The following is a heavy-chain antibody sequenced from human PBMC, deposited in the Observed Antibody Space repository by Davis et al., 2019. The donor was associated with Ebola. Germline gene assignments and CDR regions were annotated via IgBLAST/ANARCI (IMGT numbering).Heavy chain of an antibody. CDR1: GGTFNSYT. D-gene: IGHD3-22*01. CDR2: IIPILGIA. Sequence: SVKVSCKASGGTFNSYTFSWVRQPPGQGLEWMGRIIPILGIANYAQKFQGRVTITADKSTSTAYMELSSLRSEDTAVYYCTRETYYYDSSGYYSVVGSDYWGQGTLVTVSS. V-gene: IGHV1-69*02. J-gene: IGHJ4*02. CDR3: TRETYYYDSSGYYSVVGSDY.